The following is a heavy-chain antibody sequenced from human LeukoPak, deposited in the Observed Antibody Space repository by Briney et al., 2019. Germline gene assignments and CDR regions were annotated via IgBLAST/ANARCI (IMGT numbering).Heavy chain of an antibody. CDR2: IYPGDSDT. V-gene: IGHV5-51*01. D-gene: IGHD2-15*01. CDR1: GYSFTSYW. J-gene: IGHJ4*02. Sequence: GESLKISCKGSGYSFTSYWIGWVRQMPGKGLEWMGIIYPGDSDTRYSPSFQGQVTISADKSISTAYLQWSSLKASDTAMYYCARQYGCSGGSYSHPFDYWGQGTLVTVSS. CDR3: ARQYGCSGGSYSHPFDY.